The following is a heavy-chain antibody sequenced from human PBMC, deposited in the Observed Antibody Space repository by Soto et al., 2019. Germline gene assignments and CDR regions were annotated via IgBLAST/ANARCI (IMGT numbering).Heavy chain of an antibody. CDR2: INPNSGGI. CDR1: GYTFTGYY. J-gene: IGHJ6*02. D-gene: IGHD3-22*01. Sequence: ASVKVSCKASGYTFTGYYMHWVRQAPGQGLEWMGWINPNSGGINYAQKFQGWVTMTRDTSISTAYMELSRLRSDDTAVYYCAREEYYYDSSGSYYGMDVWGQGTTVTVSS. V-gene: IGHV1-2*04. CDR3: AREEYYYDSSGSYYGMDV.